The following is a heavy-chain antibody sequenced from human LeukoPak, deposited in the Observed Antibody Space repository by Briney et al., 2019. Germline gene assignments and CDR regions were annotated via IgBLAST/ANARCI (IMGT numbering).Heavy chain of an antibody. CDR2: IRYDGSNK. J-gene: IGHJ4*02. D-gene: IGHD2-21*01. CDR1: GFTFSSYG. CDR3: AKDPYCGGDCYWFDY. Sequence: GGSLRLSCAASGFTFSSYGMHWVRQAPGKGLEWVAFIRYDGSNKYYADSVKGRFTISRDNSKNTLYLQMNSLRAEDTAVYYCAKDPYCGGDCYWFDYWGQGTLVTVSS. V-gene: IGHV3-30*02.